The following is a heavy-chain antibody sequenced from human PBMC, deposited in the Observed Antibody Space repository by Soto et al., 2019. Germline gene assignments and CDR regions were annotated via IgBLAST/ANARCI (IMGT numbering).Heavy chain of an antibody. D-gene: IGHD6-13*01. V-gene: IGHV3-21*01. CDR3: ARDLSGIAAAGPSRIDY. CDR2: ISSSSSYI. CDR1: GFTFSSYS. Sequence: GGSLRLSCAASGFTFSSYSMNWVRQAPGKGLEWVSSISSSSSYIYYADSVKGRFTISRDNAKNSLYLQVNSLRAEDTAVYYCARDLSGIAAAGPSRIDYWGQGTLVTVSS. J-gene: IGHJ4*02.